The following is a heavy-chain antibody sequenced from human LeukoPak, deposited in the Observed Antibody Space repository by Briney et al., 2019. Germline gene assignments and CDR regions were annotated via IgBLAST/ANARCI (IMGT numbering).Heavy chain of an antibody. CDR3: ARRGYSGYERFDY. D-gene: IGHD5-12*01. V-gene: IGHV4-59*08. CDR2: IYYTGST. J-gene: IGHJ4*02. Sequence: SETLSLTCTVSGGSISGYYWSWIRQPPGKGLERIGYIYYTGSTNYNPSLKSRVTISVDTSKNQFSLKLSSVTAADTAVYYCARRGYSGYERFDYWGQGTLVTVSA. CDR1: GGSISGYY.